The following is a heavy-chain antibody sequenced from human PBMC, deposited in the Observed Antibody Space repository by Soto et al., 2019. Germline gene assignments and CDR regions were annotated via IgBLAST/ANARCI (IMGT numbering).Heavy chain of an antibody. Sequence: QVQLQQWGAGLLKPSETLSLTCAVYGGSFSGYYWSWIRQPPGKGLEWIGEINHSGSTNYNPSLKSRVTISVDTSKSPFSLKLSSVTAADTAVYYCARAPAAMRNWFDPWGQGTLVTVSS. D-gene: IGHD2-2*01. CDR1: GGSFSGYY. CDR2: INHSGST. CDR3: ARAPAAMRNWFDP. V-gene: IGHV4-34*01. J-gene: IGHJ5*02.